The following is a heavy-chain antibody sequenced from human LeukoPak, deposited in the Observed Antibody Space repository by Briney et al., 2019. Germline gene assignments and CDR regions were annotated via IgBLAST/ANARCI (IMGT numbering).Heavy chain of an antibody. Sequence: ASVKVSCKASGYTFIDYYMHWVRQAPGQTFEWLAWINPKSGDTHYTQKFQGRVTVTTDTSITSVYMELSGLQSDDTAVYYCVRDLTGGSGDWGQGTLVTVSS. CDR3: VRDLTGGSGD. J-gene: IGHJ4*02. V-gene: IGHV1-2*02. CDR1: GYTFIDYY. CDR2: INPKSGDT. D-gene: IGHD6-19*01.